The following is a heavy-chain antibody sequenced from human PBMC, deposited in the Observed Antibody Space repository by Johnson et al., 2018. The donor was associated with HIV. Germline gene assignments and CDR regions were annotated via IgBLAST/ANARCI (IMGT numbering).Heavy chain of an antibody. CDR3: ARSSVRDDAIDI. CDR1: GFTFSDYY. J-gene: IGHJ3*02. Sequence: QVQLVESGGGLVKPGGSLRLSCAASGFTFSDYYMSWIRQAPGKGLECVSYISSSGRTIYYADSVKGRFTISRDNAKNSLYLQMNSLRVGDTAIYYCARSSVRDDAIDIWGQGTLVTVSS. CDR2: ISSSGRTI. V-gene: IGHV3-11*04. D-gene: IGHD3-10*01.